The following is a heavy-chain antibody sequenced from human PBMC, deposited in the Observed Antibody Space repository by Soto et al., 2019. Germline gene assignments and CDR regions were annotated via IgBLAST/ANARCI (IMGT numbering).Heavy chain of an antibody. CDR1: GSSISDCDW. CDR3: ARHGRYCSSTSCYPEGFDY. D-gene: IGHD2-2*01. J-gene: IGHJ4*02. V-gene: IGHV4-4*02. CDR2: IHHSGAT. Sequence: PSETLSLPCAVSGSSISDCDWLSWVRQPPGKGLEWIGEIHHSGATNHNSSVKSRVTISLDKSKNHLSLQLNSVTAADTAMYYCARHGRYCSSTSCYPEGFDYWGQGTLVTVSS.